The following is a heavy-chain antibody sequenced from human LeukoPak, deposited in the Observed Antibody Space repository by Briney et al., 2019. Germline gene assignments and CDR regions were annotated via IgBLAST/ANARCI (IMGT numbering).Heavy chain of an antibody. V-gene: IGHV1-18*01. CDR1: GYTFTSYG. CDR2: ISAYNGNT. Sequence: ASVKVSCKASGYTFTSYGISWVRQAPGQGLEWMGWISAYNGNTNYAQKFQGRVTMTEDTSTDTAYMELSSLRSEDTAVYYCATVPLTYYDFWSGPQDYFDYWGQGTLVTVSS. CDR3: ATVPLTYYDFWSGPQDYFDY. D-gene: IGHD3-3*01. J-gene: IGHJ4*02.